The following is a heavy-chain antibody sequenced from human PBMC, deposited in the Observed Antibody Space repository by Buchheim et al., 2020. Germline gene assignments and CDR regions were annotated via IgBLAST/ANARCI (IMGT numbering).Heavy chain of an antibody. V-gene: IGHV3-23*01. J-gene: IGHJ4*02. CDR3: AKDPYYDFWSGPAVEY. CDR1: GFTFTSYA. Sequence: EVQLLESGGVLVQPGGSLRLSCAASGFTFTSYAMSWVRQAPGKGLEWVSAISGSGGSTYYADSVKGRFTISRDKSQNTLYLQMNSLRAEDTAVYYCAKDPYYDFWSGPAVEYWGQGTL. D-gene: IGHD3-3*01. CDR2: ISGSGGST.